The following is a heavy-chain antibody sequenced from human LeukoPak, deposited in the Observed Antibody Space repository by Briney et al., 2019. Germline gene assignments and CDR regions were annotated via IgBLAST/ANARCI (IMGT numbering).Heavy chain of an antibody. CDR2: IDSSGST. D-gene: IGHD6-19*01. J-gene: IGHJ4*02. CDR3: ARSPLSSSGWYRADS. V-gene: IGHV4-4*07. Sequence: VKPSETLSLTCTVSGGSIRSYYWNWIRQPAGKGLEWIGRIDSSGSTTYSPSLRSRVTMSVDSSKSQISLNLNSVTAADTAMYYCARSPLSSSGWYRADSWGQGTLVTVSS. CDR1: GGSIRSYY.